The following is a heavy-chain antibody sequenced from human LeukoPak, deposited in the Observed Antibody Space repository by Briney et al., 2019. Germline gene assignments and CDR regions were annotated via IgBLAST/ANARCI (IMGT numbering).Heavy chain of an antibody. V-gene: IGHV4-59*01. CDR2: IYYSGST. D-gene: IGHD3-22*01. CDR3: ARGDYYDSSGYLKGGLDY. J-gene: IGHJ4*02. Sequence: KPSETLSLTCTVSGGSISSYYWSWIRQPPGKGLEWIGYIYYSGSTNYNPSLKSRVTISVDTSKNQFSLKLSSVTAADTAVYYCARGDYYDSSGYLKGGLDYWGQGTLVTVSS. CDR1: GGSISSYY.